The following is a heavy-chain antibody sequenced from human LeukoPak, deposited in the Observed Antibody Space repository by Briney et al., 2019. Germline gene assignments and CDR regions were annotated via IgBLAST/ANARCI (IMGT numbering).Heavy chain of an antibody. CDR3: ARLPGYCSGGSCKPAYYYGMDV. D-gene: IGHD2-15*01. Sequence: GESLKISCKGSGYSFTSYWIGWVRQMPGKGLEWMGIIYPGDSNTRYSPSFQGQVTISADKYISTAYLQWSSLKASDTAMYYCARLPGYCSGGSCKPAYYYGMDVWGQGTTVTVSS. CDR2: IYPGDSNT. J-gene: IGHJ6*02. CDR1: GYSFTSYW. V-gene: IGHV5-51*01.